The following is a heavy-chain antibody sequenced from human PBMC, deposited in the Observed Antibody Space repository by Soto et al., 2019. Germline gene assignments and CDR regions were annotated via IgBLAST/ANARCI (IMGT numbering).Heavy chain of an antibody. CDR1: GGTFSSYA. V-gene: IGHV1-69*01. Sequence: QVQLVQSGAEVKKPGSSVKVSCKASGGTFSSYAISWVRQAPGQGLEWMGGIIPIFGTANYAQKFQGRITITADESTRTADMELSSLRSEDTAVYYCAGRLVVVTAIFAFDIWSQGTMVTVSS. CDR3: AGRLVVVTAIFAFDI. CDR2: IIPIFGTA. D-gene: IGHD2-21*02. J-gene: IGHJ3*02.